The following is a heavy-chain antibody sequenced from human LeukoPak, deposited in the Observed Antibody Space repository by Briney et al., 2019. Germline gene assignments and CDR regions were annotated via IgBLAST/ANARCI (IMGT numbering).Heavy chain of an antibody. CDR1: GYSFTSYW. V-gene: IGHV5-51*01. J-gene: IGHJ5*02. D-gene: IGHD3-16*02. Sequence: GESLKISCKGSGYSFTSYWIGWVRQMPGKGLEWMGIIYPGDSDTRYSPSFQGQVTISADKSSSTAYLQWSSLRASDTAMYYCARAITFGGVIVSGTHIRDDYNWFDPWGQGTLVTVSS. CDR3: ARAITFGGVIVSGTHIRDDYNWFDP. CDR2: IYPGDSDT.